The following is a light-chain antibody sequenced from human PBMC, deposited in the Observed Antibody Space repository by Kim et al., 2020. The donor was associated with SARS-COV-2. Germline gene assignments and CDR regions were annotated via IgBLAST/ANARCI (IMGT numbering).Light chain of an antibody. CDR2: DAS. CDR3: LQYNSHPIT. Sequence: DIQMTQSPSSLSASVGDRVTITCRASQGISTNLAWFQQKPGEAPKSLIYDASSLQGGVPSRFSASGSGQDFTLTISSLQPADFAIYFCLQYNSHPITFGQGTRLEIK. CDR1: QGISTN. V-gene: IGKV1-16*01. J-gene: IGKJ5*01.